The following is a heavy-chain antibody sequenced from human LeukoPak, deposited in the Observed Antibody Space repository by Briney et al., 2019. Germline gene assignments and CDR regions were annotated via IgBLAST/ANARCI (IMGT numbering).Heavy chain of an antibody. J-gene: IGHJ5*02. CDR3: ARVNGYYGSGSYYSAGVDNWFDP. Sequence: GASVKVSCKASGYTFTSYGISWVRQAPGQGLECMGWISAYNANTNYAQKLQGRVTMTTDTSTSTAYMELRSLRSDDTAVYYCARVNGYYGSGSYYSAGVDNWFDPWGQGTLVTVSS. D-gene: IGHD3-10*01. CDR1: GYTFTSYG. CDR2: ISAYNANT. V-gene: IGHV1-18*01.